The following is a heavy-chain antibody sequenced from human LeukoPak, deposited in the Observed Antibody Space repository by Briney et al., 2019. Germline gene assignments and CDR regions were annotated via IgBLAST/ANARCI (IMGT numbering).Heavy chain of an antibody. CDR2: INHSGST. CDR3: ARGRPSMVRGAYYFDY. Sequence: SETLSLTCAVYGGSFSGYYWSWIPQPPGKGLEWIGEINHSGSTNYNPSLKCRDTISVDTSKNQFSLKLSSVTAADTAVYYCARGRPSMVRGAYYFDYWGQGTLVTVPS. CDR1: GGSFSGYY. J-gene: IGHJ4*02. D-gene: IGHD3-10*01. V-gene: IGHV4-34*01.